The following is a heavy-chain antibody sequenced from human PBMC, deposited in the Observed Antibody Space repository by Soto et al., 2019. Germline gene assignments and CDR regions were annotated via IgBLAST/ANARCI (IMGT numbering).Heavy chain of an antibody. D-gene: IGHD5-12*01. CDR1: GGTFSSYA. CDR2: IIPIFGTA. J-gene: IGHJ6*02. CDR3: AGGSLRAAHTGYYYYGMDV. Sequence: QVQLVQSGAEVKKPGSSVKVSCKASGGTFSSYAISWVRQAPRQGLEWMGGIIPIFGTANYAQKFQGRVTITADESTSTAYMELSSLRSEDTAVYYCAGGSLRAAHTGYYYYGMDVWGQGTTVTVSS. V-gene: IGHV1-69*01.